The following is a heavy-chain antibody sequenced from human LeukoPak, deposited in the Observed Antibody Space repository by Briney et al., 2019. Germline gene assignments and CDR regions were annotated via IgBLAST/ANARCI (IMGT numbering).Heavy chain of an antibody. CDR3: ARDQGYYGSGSYYPTLDY. J-gene: IGHJ4*02. V-gene: IGHV4-39*07. Sequence: SETLSLTCTVSGGSVSSHRYYWGWLRQPPGKGLEWIGSVYYSGSTYYDPSLKSRVVISVDTSKNQFSLKLSSVTAADTAVYYCARDQGYYGSGSYYPTLDYWGQGTLVTVSS. CDR2: VYYSGST. D-gene: IGHD3-10*01. CDR1: GGSVSSHRYY.